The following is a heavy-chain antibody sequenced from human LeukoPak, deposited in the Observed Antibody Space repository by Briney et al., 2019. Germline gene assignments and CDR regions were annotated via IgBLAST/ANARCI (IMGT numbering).Heavy chain of an antibody. J-gene: IGHJ4*01. CDR3: AKDLTRWCFDY. D-gene: IGHD2-21*01. Sequence: GGSLRLSCAASGFTFSSYSMSWVRQAPGKGLEWVSSIIGSVGSTYYADSVKGRFTTYRDNSKNTLYLKMTSMRAEDRAVYYCAKDLTRWCFDYWGQGTMVTVSS. CDR2: IIGSVGST. V-gene: IGHV3-23*01. CDR1: GFTFSSYS.